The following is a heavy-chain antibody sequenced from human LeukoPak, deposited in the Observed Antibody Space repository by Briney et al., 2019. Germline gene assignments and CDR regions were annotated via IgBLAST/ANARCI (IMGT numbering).Heavy chain of an antibody. CDR2: ISATGVST. CDR1: GFTFNQA. Sequence: GGSLRLSCAASGFTFNQAMSWVRQAPGKGLEWVSSISATGVSTYYADSVKGRFTISRDNSKNTLYLQMNSLRAEDTAVYYCAKGGGHAYFDYWGQGTLVTVSS. D-gene: IGHD2-15*01. V-gene: IGHV3-23*01. CDR3: AKGGGHAYFDY. J-gene: IGHJ4*02.